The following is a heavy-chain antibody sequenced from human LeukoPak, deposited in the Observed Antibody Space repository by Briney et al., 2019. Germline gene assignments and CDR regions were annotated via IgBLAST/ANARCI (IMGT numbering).Heavy chain of an antibody. J-gene: IGHJ4*02. D-gene: IGHD3-22*01. CDR3: ARDGRGSYYDSSGYLDC. V-gene: IGHV3-21*01. CDR2: ISSSSSYI. CDR1: GFTFSPYS. Sequence: GGSLRLSCAASGFTFSPYSMNWVRQAPGKGLEWVSSISSSSSYIYYADSVKGRFTISRDNAKNSLYLQMNSLRAGDTAVYYCARDGRGSYYDSSGYLDCWGQGTLVTVSS.